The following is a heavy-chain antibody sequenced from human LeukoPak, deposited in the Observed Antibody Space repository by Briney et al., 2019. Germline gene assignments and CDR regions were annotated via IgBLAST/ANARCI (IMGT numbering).Heavy chain of an antibody. V-gene: IGHV3-30-3*01. CDR2: ISYDGSNK. CDR1: GLTFSSYA. J-gene: IGHJ6*02. CDR3: ARPNYYDGSAFYYYFYGLDV. Sequence: GGSLRLSCAASGLTFSSYAMHWVRQAPGKGLEWVAVISYDGSNKYYADSVKGRFTISRDNSKNTLYLQMNSLGADDTAVYYCARPNYYDGSAFYYYFYGLDVWGPGTTVTVSS. D-gene: IGHD3-22*01.